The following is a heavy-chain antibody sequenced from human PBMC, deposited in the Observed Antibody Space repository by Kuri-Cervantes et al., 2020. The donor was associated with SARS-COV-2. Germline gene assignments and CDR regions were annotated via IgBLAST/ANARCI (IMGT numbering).Heavy chain of an antibody. Sequence: ASVKVSCKASGYTFTSYGISWVRQAPGQGLEWMGWISAYNGNTNYAQKFQGRVTITTGESTSTAYMELSSLRSEDTAVYYCARAFSSSWYLDVWGKGTTVTVSS. CDR2: ISAYNGNT. CDR3: ARAFSSSWYLDV. J-gene: IGHJ6*03. CDR1: GYTFTSYG. D-gene: IGHD6-13*01. V-gene: IGHV1-18*01.